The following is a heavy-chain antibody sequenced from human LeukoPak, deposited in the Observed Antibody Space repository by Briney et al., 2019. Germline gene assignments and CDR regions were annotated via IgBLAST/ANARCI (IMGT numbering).Heavy chain of an antibody. CDR2: ISYDGSNK. V-gene: IGHV3-30*18. CDR1: GFTFSSYA. Sequence: PGGSLRLSCAASGFTFSSYAIHWVRRAPGKGLEWVALISYDGSNKYYADSVKGRFTISRDNAKNSLYLQMNSLRAEDMAFYYCAKNRRRGYFGSGSNFDYWGQGTLVTVSS. J-gene: IGHJ4*02. D-gene: IGHD3-10*01. CDR3: AKNRRRGYFGSGSNFDY.